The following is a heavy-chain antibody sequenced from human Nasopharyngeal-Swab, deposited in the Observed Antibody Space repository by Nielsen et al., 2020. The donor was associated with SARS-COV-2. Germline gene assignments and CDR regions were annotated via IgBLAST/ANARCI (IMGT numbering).Heavy chain of an antibody. J-gene: IGHJ4*02. V-gene: IGHV4-34*01. CDR3: ARSKKAPFDY. CDR2: INHSGST. Sequence: PGKGLEWSGEINHSGSTKYNPSLKSRVTISGDTSKNQFSLKLSSVTAADTAVYYCARSKKAPFDYWGQGTLVTVSS.